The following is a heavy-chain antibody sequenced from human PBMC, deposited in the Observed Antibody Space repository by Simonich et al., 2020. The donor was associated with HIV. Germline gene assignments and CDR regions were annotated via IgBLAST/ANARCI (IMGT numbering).Heavy chain of an antibody. V-gene: IGHV1-2*06. CDR2: LSRNNGGT. CDR3: ATHGPGSYSSALDI. J-gene: IGHJ3*02. Sequence: QVQLVQSGSELKKPGASVKVSCKASGYSFTNYYIHWVRQAPGQGREWRGRLSRNNGGTDYPQKFQGRVTMTRDTSSSTAYMELNRLKSDDTAIYYCATHGPGSYSSALDIWGQGTMVTVSS. CDR1: GYSFTNYY. D-gene: IGHD1-26*01.